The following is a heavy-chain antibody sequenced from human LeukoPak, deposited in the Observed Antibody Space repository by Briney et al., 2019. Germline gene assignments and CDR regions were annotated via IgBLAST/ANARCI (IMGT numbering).Heavy chain of an antibody. V-gene: IGHV4-39*07. J-gene: IGHJ4*02. D-gene: IGHD5-24*01. CDR2: IYYSGST. CDR3: ARDQRWLQYFY. Sequence: SETLSLTCTVSGGSISSGRYYWGWIRQPPGKGLEWIGSIYYSGSTYYNPSLKSRVTISVDTSKNQFSLKLSSVTAADTAVYYCARDQRWLQYFYWGQGTLVTVSS. CDR1: GGSISSGRYY.